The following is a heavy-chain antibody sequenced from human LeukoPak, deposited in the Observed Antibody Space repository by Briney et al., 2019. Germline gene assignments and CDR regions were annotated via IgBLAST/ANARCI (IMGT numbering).Heavy chain of an antibody. CDR1: GFTFSSYA. J-gene: IGHJ4*02. D-gene: IGHD3-16*01. V-gene: IGHV3-30-3*01. Sequence: GRSLRLSCAASGFTFSSYAMHWVRQAPGKGLEWVAVISYDGSNKYYADSVKGRFTISRDNSKNTLYLQMNSLRAEDTAVYYCASPPSPATYGPVDYWGQGTPVTVSS. CDR3: ASPPSPATYGPVDY. CDR2: ISYDGSNK.